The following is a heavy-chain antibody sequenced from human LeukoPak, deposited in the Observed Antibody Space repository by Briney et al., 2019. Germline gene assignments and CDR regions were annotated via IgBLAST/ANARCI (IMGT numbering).Heavy chain of an antibody. CDR2: INPNSGGT. Sequence: GASVKVSCKASGYTFTGYYMHWVRQAPGQGLEWMGWINPNSGGTNYAQRFQGRVTMTRDTSISTAYMELSRLRSDDTAVYYCARAHTVTITFDYWGQGTLVTVSS. CDR3: ARAHTVTITFDY. CDR1: GYTFTGYY. J-gene: IGHJ4*02. V-gene: IGHV1-2*02. D-gene: IGHD4-17*01.